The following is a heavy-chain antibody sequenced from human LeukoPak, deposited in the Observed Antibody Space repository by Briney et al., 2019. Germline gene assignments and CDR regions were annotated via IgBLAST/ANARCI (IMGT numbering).Heavy chain of an antibody. V-gene: IGHV3-23*01. Sequence: GGSLRLSCAASGFTFSSYAMSWVPQAPGQGLEWVSAISGSGGSTYYADSVKGRFTISRDNSKNTLYLQMNSLRAEDTAVYYCANRDYGRDYWGQGTLVTVSS. CDR3: ANRDYGRDY. CDR1: GFTFSSYA. D-gene: IGHD4-17*01. CDR2: ISGSGGST. J-gene: IGHJ4*02.